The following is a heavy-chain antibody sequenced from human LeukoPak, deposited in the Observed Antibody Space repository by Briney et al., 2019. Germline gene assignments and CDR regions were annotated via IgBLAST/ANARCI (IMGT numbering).Heavy chain of an antibody. CDR1: GFTFSSYW. D-gene: IGHD2-2*01. Sequence: GGSLRLSCAASGFTFSSYWMSWVRQAPGKGLEWVANIKQDGSEKYYVDSVKGRFTISRDNAKNSLYPQMNSLRAEDTAVYYCARLPLDIVVVPAAPWTFDYWGQGTLVTVSS. CDR2: IKQDGSEK. CDR3: ARLPLDIVVVPAAPWTFDY. V-gene: IGHV3-7*01. J-gene: IGHJ4*02.